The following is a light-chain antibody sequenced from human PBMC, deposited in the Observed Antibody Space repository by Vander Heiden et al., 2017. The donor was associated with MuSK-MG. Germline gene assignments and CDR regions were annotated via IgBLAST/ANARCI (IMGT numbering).Light chain of an antibody. V-gene: IGLV5-45*03. Sequence: QAVLTQPSSLSASPGASASLTCTLRSGLNVGTYNIYWYQQKPGSPPRFLLRYNSDSDKQRGSGVPSRFSGSKAGSASAGILLISGLQSEDEADYYCMIWHNSAWVFGGGTKLTVL. CDR3: MIWHNSAWV. CDR1: SGLNVGTYN. J-gene: IGLJ3*02. CDR2: YNSDSDK.